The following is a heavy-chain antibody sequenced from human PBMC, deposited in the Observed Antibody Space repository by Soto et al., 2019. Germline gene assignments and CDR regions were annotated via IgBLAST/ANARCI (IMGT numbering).Heavy chain of an antibody. CDR3: ARLEVGDFWSGYYGGFDY. Sequence: ASETLSLTCTVSGGSISSYYWSWIRQPPGKGLEWIGYIYYSGSTNHNPSLKSRVTISVDTSKNQFSLKLSSVTAADTAVYYCARLEVGDFWSGYYGGFDYWGQGTLVTVSS. CDR2: IYYSGST. V-gene: IGHV4-59*08. D-gene: IGHD3-3*01. J-gene: IGHJ4*02. CDR1: GGSISSYY.